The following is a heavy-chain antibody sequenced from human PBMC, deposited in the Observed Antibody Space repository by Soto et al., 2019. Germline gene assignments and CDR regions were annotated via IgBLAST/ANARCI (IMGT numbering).Heavy chain of an antibody. J-gene: IGHJ4*02. CDR1: GYTFTNYY. D-gene: IGHD3-10*01. CDR2: IYPSGGST. V-gene: IGHV1-46*01. CDR3: ARDFSGPMDY. Sequence: ASVKVSCKASGYTFTNYYMHWVRQAPGQGLGWMGIIYPSGGSTRNAQKFQGRVTMTRDTSTSTVYMELSSLRSEDTAVYYCARDFSGPMDYWGRGTLVTVSS.